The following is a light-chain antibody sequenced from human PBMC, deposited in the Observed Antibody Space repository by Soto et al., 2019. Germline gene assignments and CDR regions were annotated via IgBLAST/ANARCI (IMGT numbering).Light chain of an antibody. CDR3: QQYGSSGT. J-gene: IGKJ1*01. CDR2: GVS. CDR1: QSVNSNY. Sequence: EIVLTQSPGTLSLSPGERATLSCRASQSVNSNYLAWHQQKPGQAPRLLIYGVSSRATGIPDRFSGSGSGTDSTLTISRLEPQDFAVYYCQQYGSSGTFGQGTKVDIK. V-gene: IGKV3-20*01.